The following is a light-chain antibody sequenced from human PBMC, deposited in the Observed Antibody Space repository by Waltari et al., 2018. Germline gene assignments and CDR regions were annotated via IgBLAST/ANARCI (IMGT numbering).Light chain of an antibody. CDR2: WAS. Sequence: DIVMTQSPDSLAVSLGEWATINCKSSQSFLYSSNNKNYLAWYQQKPGQPPRLLIYWASTRESGGPDRFSGSGSETDFTLTISSLQAEDVAVYYCQQYYSTPPLTFGGGTKVEIK. V-gene: IGKV4-1*01. CDR3: QQYYSTPPLT. J-gene: IGKJ4*01. CDR1: QSFLYSSNNKNY.